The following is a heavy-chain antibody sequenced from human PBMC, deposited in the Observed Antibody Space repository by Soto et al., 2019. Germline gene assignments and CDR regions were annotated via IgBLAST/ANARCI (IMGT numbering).Heavy chain of an antibody. J-gene: IGHJ6*02. D-gene: IGHD3-9*01. CDR3: RRVRALGYYDISSGMDV. Sequence: SLGLSCAASGFTFSSHWMHWLRQAPDKALVWVSRINSDGSSKSYPAPVKGRSTIARDTAKYTLYLQMTSLSAEDTAVYYCRRVRALGYYDISSGMDVWGQGTAVTVSS. CDR1: GFTFSSHW. CDR2: INSDGSSK. V-gene: IGHV3-74*01.